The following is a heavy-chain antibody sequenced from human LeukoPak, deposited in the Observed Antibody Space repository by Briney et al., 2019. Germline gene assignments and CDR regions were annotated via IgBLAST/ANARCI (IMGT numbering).Heavy chain of an antibody. CDR2: ISGSAGAT. CDR1: GFAFSSYA. J-gene: IGHJ4*02. V-gene: IGHV3-23*01. D-gene: IGHD1-1*01. CDR3: AKVWNKWNYFDY. Sequence: GGSLRLSCAASGFAFSSYAMSWVRQAPGKGLEWVSGISGSAGATYYAGSLKSRFTISRDNSKKTVYLQMNSLRGDDTAIYYCAKVWNKWNYFDYWGQGALVTVSA.